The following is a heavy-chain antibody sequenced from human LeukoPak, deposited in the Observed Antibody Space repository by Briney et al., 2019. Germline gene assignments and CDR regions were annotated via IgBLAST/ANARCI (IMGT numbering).Heavy chain of an antibody. D-gene: IGHD2-21*01. CDR2: INHSGST. CDR3: ARGIPRRQHWFDP. V-gene: IGHV4-34*01. CDR1: GGSFSGYY. J-gene: IGHJ5*02. Sequence: PSETLSLTCAVYGGSFSGYYWGWIRQPPGKGLEWIGEINHSGSTNYNPSLKSRVTISVDTSKNQFSLKLSSVTAADTAVYYCARGIPRRQHWFDPWGQGTLVTVSS.